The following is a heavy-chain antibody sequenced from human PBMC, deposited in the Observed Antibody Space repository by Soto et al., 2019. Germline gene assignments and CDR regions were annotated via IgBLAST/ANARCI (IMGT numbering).Heavy chain of an antibody. V-gene: IGHV4-59*08. Sequence: SETLSLTCTVSGGSISSYYWSWIRQPPGKGLEWIGYIYYSGSTNYNPSLKSRVTISVDTSKNQFSLKLSSVTAADTAVYYCARQGGDILTGYYKTADNYHYYMAFWGKGSSVTVSS. J-gene: IGHJ6*03. CDR1: GGSISSYY. CDR3: ARQGGDILTGYYKTADNYHYYMAF. D-gene: IGHD3-9*01. CDR2: IYYSGST.